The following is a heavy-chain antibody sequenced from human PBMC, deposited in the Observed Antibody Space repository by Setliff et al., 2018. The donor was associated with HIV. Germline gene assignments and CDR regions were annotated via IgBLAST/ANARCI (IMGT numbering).Heavy chain of an antibody. CDR1: GGSSSSYS. CDR3: GSIMVGGAMSYSYYYMDV. D-gene: IGHD3-16*01. J-gene: IGHJ6*03. Sequence: SETLSLTCAVYGGSSSSYSWTWIRQPPGKGLEWIGEINRSGSTNYNPSLKSRLTIIVDTSKNQFSLKLNSVTAADTAVYYCGSIMVGGAMSYSYYYMDVWGKGTTVTVSS. CDR2: INRSGST. V-gene: IGHV4-34*01.